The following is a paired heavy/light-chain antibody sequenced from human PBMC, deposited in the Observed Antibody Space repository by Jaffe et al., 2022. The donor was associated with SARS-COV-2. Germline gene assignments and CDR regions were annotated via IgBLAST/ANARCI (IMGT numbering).Light chain of an antibody. Sequence: QSALTQPPSASGSPGQSVTISCTGTSSDVGGYHYVSWYQHHPGKAPKLMIYEVDKRPSGVPDRFSGSKSGNTASLTVSGLQAEDEADYYCGSYAHINSWVFGGGTKLTVL. V-gene: IGLV2-8*01. CDR1: SSDVGGYHY. CDR2: EVD. CDR3: GSYAHINSWV. J-gene: IGLJ2*01.
Heavy chain of an antibody. J-gene: IGHJ6*02. V-gene: IGHV3-48*02. D-gene: IGHD4-4*01. CDR2: ITGFGTET. CDR1: GFSFNIHS. Sequence: EVQLVESGGGLGQPGGSLRLSCAASGFSFNIHSMNWVRQAPGQGLEWVSYITGFGTETFYADSVKGRFTISRDNAKNTLYLQMNDLRDEDTAVYFCARDYPSHYTMDVWGQGTTVAVSS. CDR3: ARDYPSHYTMDV.